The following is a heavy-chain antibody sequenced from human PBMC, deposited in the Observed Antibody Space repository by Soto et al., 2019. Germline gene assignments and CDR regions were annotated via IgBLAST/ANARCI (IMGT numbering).Heavy chain of an antibody. J-gene: IGHJ4*02. D-gene: IGHD6-19*01. CDR2: IYTDDNT. Sequence: EVQVVETGGGLIQPGGSLRLTCAASGFSVTRNYMTWVRQAPGKGLEWVSVIYTDDNTYYADSVKGRFTISSDKSKNTLYLQMNSLRAQDTAVYYCATSSGWYCFDYWGQGTLVTVSS. CDR3: ATSSGWYCFDY. CDR1: GFSVTRNY. V-gene: IGHV3-53*02.